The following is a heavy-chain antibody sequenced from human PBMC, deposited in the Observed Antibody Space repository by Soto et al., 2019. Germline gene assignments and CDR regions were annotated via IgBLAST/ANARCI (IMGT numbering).Heavy chain of an antibody. V-gene: IGHV1-69*01. CDR1: GGTFSSDA. D-gene: IGHD2-2*01. J-gene: IGHJ6*02. CDR2: IIPVFATA. Sequence: QVQLVQSGAEVKKPGSSVKVSCRASGGTFSSDAISWVRQAPGRGLEWMGRIIPVFATADYVQRFQGRLTITSDESTSTAYMEPRRLGSDDTAVYYCEWEDVRGPSCLSSYYQSGMDCWGQGPTVPVSS. CDR3: EWEDVRGPSCLSSYYQSGMDC.